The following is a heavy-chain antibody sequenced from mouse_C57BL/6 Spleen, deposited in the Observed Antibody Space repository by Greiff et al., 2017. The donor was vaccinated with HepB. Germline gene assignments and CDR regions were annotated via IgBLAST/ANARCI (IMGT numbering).Heavy chain of an antibody. CDR1: GYSITSGYY. Sequence: EVKLMESGPGLVKPSQSLSLTCSVTGYSITSGYYWNWIRQFPGNKLEWMGYISYDGSNNYNPSLKNRISITRDTSKNQFFLKLNSVTTEDTATYYCAREIYDYDGYAMDYWGQGTSVTVSS. CDR3: AREIYDYDGYAMDY. CDR2: ISYDGSN. J-gene: IGHJ4*01. D-gene: IGHD2-4*01. V-gene: IGHV3-6*01.